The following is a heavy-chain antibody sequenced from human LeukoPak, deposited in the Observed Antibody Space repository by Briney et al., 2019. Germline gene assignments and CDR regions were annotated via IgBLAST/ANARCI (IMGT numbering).Heavy chain of an antibody. Sequence: GGSLRLSCAASGFTFSSYEMNWVRQAPGKRLEWVSYISSSGSTIYYADSVKGRFTISRDNAKNSLYLQMNSLRAEDTAVYYCARGKVVRGVFFDYWGQGTLVTVSS. CDR2: ISSSGSTI. CDR1: GFTFSSYE. CDR3: ARGKVVRGVFFDY. D-gene: IGHD3-10*01. V-gene: IGHV3-48*03. J-gene: IGHJ4*02.